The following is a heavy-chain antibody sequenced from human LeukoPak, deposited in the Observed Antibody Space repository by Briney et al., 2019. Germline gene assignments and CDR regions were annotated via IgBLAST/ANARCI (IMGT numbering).Heavy chain of an antibody. Sequence: ASVKVSCKASGGTFSSYAISWVRQAPGQGLEWMGRIIPIFGTEKYAKKFEGRDTITTDESTSTAYMELSSLRSEDTAVYYCARRSYSNYEGFDYWGQGTLVTVSS. J-gene: IGHJ4*02. CDR3: ARRSYSNYEGFDY. V-gene: IGHV1-69*05. CDR2: IIPIFGTE. CDR1: GGTFSSYA. D-gene: IGHD4-11*01.